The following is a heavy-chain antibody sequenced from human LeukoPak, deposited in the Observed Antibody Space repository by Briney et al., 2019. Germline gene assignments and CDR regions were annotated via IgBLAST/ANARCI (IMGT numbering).Heavy chain of an antibody. CDR2: INPNSGGI. CDR1: GYTFTGYY. V-gene: IGHV1-2*02. Sequence: ASVKVSCKAPGYTFTGYYIHWVRQAPGQGLEWLGYINPNSGGIHYAHNFQGRVTMTIDTSIRTAYMELSNLRSDDTAVYYCGRTHNFDYWGQGTQVTVSS. J-gene: IGHJ4*02. CDR3: GRTHNFDY.